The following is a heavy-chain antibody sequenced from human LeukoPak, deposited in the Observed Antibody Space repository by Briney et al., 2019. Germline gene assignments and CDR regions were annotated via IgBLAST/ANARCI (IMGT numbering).Heavy chain of an antibody. Sequence: ASVKVSCKASGYTFTSYDINWVRQATGQGLEWMGWINPNSGGRKYAQKFQGRVTMTRDTSMSTVYMELSRLTSDDTAVYYCASTLTVVGTLDYWGQGTLVPVSS. CDR2: INPNSGGR. D-gene: IGHD6-19*01. CDR3: ASTLTVVGTLDY. CDR1: GYTFTSYD. V-gene: IGHV1-2*02. J-gene: IGHJ4*02.